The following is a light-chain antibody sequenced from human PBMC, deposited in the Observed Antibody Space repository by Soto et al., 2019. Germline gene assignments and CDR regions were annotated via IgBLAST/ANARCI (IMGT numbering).Light chain of an antibody. V-gene: IGKV3-11*01. CDR2: DAS. Sequence: EIVLTQSPATLSLSPGERATLSCRASQSVSSYLAWHQQKPGQAPRLLIYDASNRATGIPARFSGSGSGTDFTLTISSLEPEDFAVYYCQQRSSWPITFGQGIRLEIK. CDR1: QSVSSY. J-gene: IGKJ5*01. CDR3: QQRSSWPIT.